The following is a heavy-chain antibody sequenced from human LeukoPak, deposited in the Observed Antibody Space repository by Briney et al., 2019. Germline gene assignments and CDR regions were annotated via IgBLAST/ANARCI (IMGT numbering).Heavy chain of an antibody. CDR3: ARDLGYSYGGDY. J-gene: IGHJ4*02. Sequence: FSSYGMXWVRQAXGXXLXXLAVIWYDGSNKYYADSVKGRFTISRDNSKNTLYLQMNSLRAEDTAVYYCARDLGYSYGGDYWGQGTLVTVSS. CDR1: FSSYG. CDR2: IWYDGSNK. V-gene: IGHV3-33*01. D-gene: IGHD5-18*01.